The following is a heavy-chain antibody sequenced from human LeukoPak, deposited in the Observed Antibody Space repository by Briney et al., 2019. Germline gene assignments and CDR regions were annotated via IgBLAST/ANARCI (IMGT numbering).Heavy chain of an antibody. CDR2: IKEDGSRE. J-gene: IGHJ4*02. Sequence: PGGSLRLSCAASGFTFSTYWMTWVRQAPGKGLEWGANIKEDGSREYYVDSVKGRFTISRDNAKNSLYLQMNSLRAEDTAVYYCAKIPGGFYFDYWGQGTLVTVSS. CDR3: AKIPGGFYFDY. V-gene: IGHV3-7*03. CDR1: GFTFSTYW. D-gene: IGHD3-10*01.